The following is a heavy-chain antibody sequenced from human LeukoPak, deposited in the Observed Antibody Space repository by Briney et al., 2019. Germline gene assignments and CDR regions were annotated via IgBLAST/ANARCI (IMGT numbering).Heavy chain of an antibody. Sequence: PGGSLRLSCAASGFTFSDYAMSWIRQAPGQGLEWVSYISRSGDTIDYADSVKGRFSISRDNAKNSLYQQMNSLRAEDTAVYYCAGYHWNSGVVYWGQGTLVTVSS. CDR2: ISRSGDTI. V-gene: IGHV3-11*01. D-gene: IGHD1-7*01. J-gene: IGHJ4*02. CDR3: AGYHWNSGVVY. CDR1: GFTFSDYA.